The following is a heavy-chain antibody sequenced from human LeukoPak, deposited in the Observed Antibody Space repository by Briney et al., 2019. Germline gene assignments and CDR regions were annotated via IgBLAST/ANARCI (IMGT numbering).Heavy chain of an antibody. J-gene: IGHJ4*02. CDR2: IYHNGNT. Sequence: SETLSLTCTVFGSSINSVYSWGWIRQPPGKGLEWIGSIYHNGNTYYNSSLKNRVTISVHTSENQFSLKLSSVTAADTAVYYCASYKTYYDSSGHPLDYWGQGTLVTVSS. V-gene: IGHV4-38-2*02. CDR1: GSSINSVYS. CDR3: ASYKTYYDSSGHPLDY. D-gene: IGHD3-22*01.